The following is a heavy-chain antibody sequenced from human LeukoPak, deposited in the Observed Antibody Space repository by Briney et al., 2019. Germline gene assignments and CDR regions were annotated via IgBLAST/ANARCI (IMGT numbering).Heavy chain of an antibody. D-gene: IGHD5-18*01. J-gene: IGHJ4*02. Sequence: GGSLRLSCAASGFTFSSYSMNWVRQAPGKGLEWVGRIKSKTDGGTIDYAAPVEGRFTISRDDSKNTLYLQMNSLKTEDTGVYYCTTNIYGRAGIGYWGQGTLVTVSS. CDR1: GFTFSSYS. V-gene: IGHV3-15*01. CDR2: IKSKTDGGTI. CDR3: TTNIYGRAGIGY.